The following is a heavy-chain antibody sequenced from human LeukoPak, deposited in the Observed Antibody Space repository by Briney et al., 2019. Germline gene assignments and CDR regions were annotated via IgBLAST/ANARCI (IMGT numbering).Heavy chain of an antibody. CDR2: INHSGST. CDR1: GGSFSGYY. CDR3: ARDRYYDSSGYYPVELDY. V-gene: IGHV4-34*01. J-gene: IGHJ4*02. Sequence: PSETLSLTCAVYGGSFSGYYWSWIRQPPGKGLEWIGEINHSGSTNYNPSLKSRVTISVDTSKNQFSLKLSSVTAADTAVYYCARDRYYDSSGYYPVELDYWGQGTLVTVSS. D-gene: IGHD3-22*01.